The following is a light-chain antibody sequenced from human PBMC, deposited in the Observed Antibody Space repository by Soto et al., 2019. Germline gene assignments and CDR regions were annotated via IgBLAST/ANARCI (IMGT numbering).Light chain of an antibody. CDR2: AAS. V-gene: IGKV1-39*01. Sequence: DIQMTQSPSSLSASVGDRVTITCQASQVIRNDLGWYQQKPGKAAKRLIYAASSLQSGVPSRFSGSGSGTDFTLTINSLQPEDFATYYCQQSYSAPRTFGQGTKVDIK. CDR1: QVIRND. CDR3: QQSYSAPRT. J-gene: IGKJ1*01.